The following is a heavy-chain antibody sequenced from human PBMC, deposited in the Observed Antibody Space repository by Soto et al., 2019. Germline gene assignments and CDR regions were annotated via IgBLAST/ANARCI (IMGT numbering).Heavy chain of an antibody. CDR3: AAGYTTGPGAFDI. CDR2: IFPGDSDT. V-gene: IGHV5-51*01. Sequence: VESLKIPCKGSGYNFANYWIGWVRQMPGKGLEWMGMIFPGDSDTKNSPSLQGQITMSVDKSDSSAYLQWRSLKASDTAMYYCAAGYTTGPGAFDIWGQGTMVTVSS. D-gene: IGHD6-13*01. J-gene: IGHJ3*02. CDR1: GYNFANYW.